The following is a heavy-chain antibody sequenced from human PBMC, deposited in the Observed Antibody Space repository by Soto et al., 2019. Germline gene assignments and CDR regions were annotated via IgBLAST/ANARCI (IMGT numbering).Heavy chain of an antibody. J-gene: IGHJ2*01. CDR2: INPNSGGT. Sequence: QVQLVQSGAEVKKPGASVKVSCKASGYTFAGYYMHWVRQAPGQGLEWMGWINPNSGGTNYAQKFQGWVTMTRDTSISTAYMELSRLRSDDTAVYYCARGGIAYDSSGSTQGWYFDLWGRGTLVTVSS. V-gene: IGHV1-2*04. CDR1: GYTFAGYY. D-gene: IGHD3-22*01. CDR3: ARGGIAYDSSGSTQGWYFDL.